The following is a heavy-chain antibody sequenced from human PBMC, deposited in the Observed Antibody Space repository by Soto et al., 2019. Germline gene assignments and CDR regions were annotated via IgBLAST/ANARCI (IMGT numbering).Heavy chain of an antibody. CDR2: VNDSGRA. Sequence: QVQLQQWGAGLLKPSETLSLTCAVYGGSFSGYFWSWIRQPPGKGLEWIGEVNDSGRANPYPKPSLKSRVTTSVDTSKNQFSLKLKSVTAADTAIYYCARGVAMIVAFQCDAPDNYYFDSWGQGTLVTVSS. CDR1: GGSFSGYF. V-gene: IGHV4-34*01. D-gene: IGHD3-22*01. CDR3: ARGVAMIVAFQCDAPDNYYFDS. J-gene: IGHJ4*02.